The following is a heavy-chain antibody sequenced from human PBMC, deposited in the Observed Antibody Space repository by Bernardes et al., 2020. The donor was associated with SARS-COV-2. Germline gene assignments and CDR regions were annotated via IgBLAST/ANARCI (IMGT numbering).Heavy chain of an antibody. CDR2: VDYRGSN. CDR3: ASVAYYGSGSYYRLLSFAH. D-gene: IGHD3-10*01. V-gene: IGHV4-59*01. Sequence: SETLSLTSTVSGGSICGYYWNRNHQPPGQGLVWNGYVDYRGSNNYNPSLKRRVTIAVDTSKNQFSLRLSSVTAADPAVYYCASVAYYGSGSYYRLLSFAHWGQGILVTGSS. J-gene: IGHJ4*02. CDR1: GGSICGYY.